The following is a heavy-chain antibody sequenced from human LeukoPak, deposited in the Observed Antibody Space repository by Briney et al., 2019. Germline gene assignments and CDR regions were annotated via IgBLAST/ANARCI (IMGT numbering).Heavy chain of an antibody. D-gene: IGHD6-6*01. J-gene: IGHJ4*02. Sequence: PSETLSLTCTVSGGSISSYYWSWIRQPAGKGLEWIGRIYTSGSTNYNPSLKSRVTMSVDTSKNQFSPKLSSVTAADTAVYYCARDVIEYSSSPYYFDYWGQGTLVTVSS. CDR2: IYTSGST. V-gene: IGHV4-4*07. CDR3: ARDVIEYSSSPYYFDY. CDR1: GGSISSYY.